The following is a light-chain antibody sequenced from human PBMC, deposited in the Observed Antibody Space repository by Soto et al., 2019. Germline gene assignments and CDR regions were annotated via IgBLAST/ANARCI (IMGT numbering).Light chain of an antibody. V-gene: IGKV3-15*01. CDR1: QSVNSN. J-gene: IGKJ4*01. Sequence: EVVMTQSPDTLSVSPGERATLSCRASQSVNSNLAWYQQRLGQAPRLLIFGASTRATDIPVRFSGSGSGTEFTLTISSLQSEDVGVYYCQQYDNWPPKTFGGGTKVDIK. CDR2: GAS. CDR3: QQYDNWPPKT.